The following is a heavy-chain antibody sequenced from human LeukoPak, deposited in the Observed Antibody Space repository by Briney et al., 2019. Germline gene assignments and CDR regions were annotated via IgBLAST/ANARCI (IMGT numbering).Heavy chain of an antibody. CDR3: ARLDHLDAFDI. Sequence: GGSLRLSCAASGFTVSSNYMSWVRQAPGKGLEWVSVIYSGGSTYYADSVKGRFTISRDNSKNTLYLQMNSLRAEDTAVYYCARLDHLDAFDIWGQGTMVTVSS. CDR1: GFTVSSNY. CDR2: IYSGGST. V-gene: IGHV3-66*04. J-gene: IGHJ3*02.